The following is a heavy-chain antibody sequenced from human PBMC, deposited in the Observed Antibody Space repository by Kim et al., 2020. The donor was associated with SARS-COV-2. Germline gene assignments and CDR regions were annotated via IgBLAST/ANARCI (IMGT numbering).Heavy chain of an antibody. Sequence: LSLTCAASGFTFSNAWMSWVRQAPGKGLEWVGRIKSKTDGGTTDYAAPVKGRFTISRDDSKNTLYLQMNSLKTEDTAVYYCTTGTNYYDSSGYYPFDYWGQGTLVTVSS. V-gene: IGHV3-15*01. D-gene: IGHD3-22*01. CDR3: TTGTNYYDSSGYYPFDY. CDR1: GFTFSNAW. J-gene: IGHJ4*02. CDR2: IKSKTDGGTT.